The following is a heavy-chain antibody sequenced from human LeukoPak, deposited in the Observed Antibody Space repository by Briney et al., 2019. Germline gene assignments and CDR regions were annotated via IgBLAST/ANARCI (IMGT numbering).Heavy chain of an antibody. J-gene: IGHJ4*02. V-gene: IGHV5-51*01. CDR2: IYPGDSDT. CDR1: GYSFTSYC. Sequence: GESLKISCKGSGYSFTSYCIGWVRQMPGKGLEWMGIIYPGDSDTRYSPSFQGQVTISADKSISTAYLQWSSLKASDTAMYYCARSSPHCSSTSCPFDYWGQGTLVTVSS. D-gene: IGHD2-2*01. CDR3: ARSSPHCSSTSCPFDY.